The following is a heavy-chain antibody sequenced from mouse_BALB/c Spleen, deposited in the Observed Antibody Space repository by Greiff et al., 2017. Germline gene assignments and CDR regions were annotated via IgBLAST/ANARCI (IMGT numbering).Heavy chain of an antibody. CDR2: ISSGSSTI. CDR1: GFTFSSFG. Sequence: DVQLVESGGGLVQPGGSRKLSCAASGFTFSSFGMHWVRQAPEKGLEWVAYISSGSSTIYYADTVKGRFTISRDNPKNTLFLQMTSLRSEDTAMYYCALETTVFDVWGAGTTVTVSS. CDR3: ALETTVFDV. V-gene: IGHV5-17*02. J-gene: IGHJ1*01. D-gene: IGHD1-1*01.